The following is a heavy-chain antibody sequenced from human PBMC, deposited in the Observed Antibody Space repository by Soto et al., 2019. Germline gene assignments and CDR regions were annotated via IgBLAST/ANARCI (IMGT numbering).Heavy chain of an antibody. J-gene: IGHJ3*02. Sequence: GASVEVSCKASGFTFTSSAVQWVRQARGQRLEWIGWIVVGSGNTNYAQKFQERVTITRDMSTSTAYMELSSLRSEDTAVYYCAAKPHSYYYDSSGYYAFDIWGQGTMVTVSS. CDR1: GFTFTSSA. D-gene: IGHD3-22*01. CDR3: AAKPHSYYYDSSGYYAFDI. V-gene: IGHV1-58*01. CDR2: IVVGSGNT.